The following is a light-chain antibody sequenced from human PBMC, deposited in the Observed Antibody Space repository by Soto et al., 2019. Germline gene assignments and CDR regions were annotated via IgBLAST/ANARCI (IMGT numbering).Light chain of an antibody. Sequence: IPFTQSRSSPSASVGGRGTIPCPASQGISNYLAWYQQKPRNAPKLPIYAASTLQSGVPSRFSGSGSGTDFTLTISSLQPEDFATYYCQQLNSYIALTFGGGPRWIS. CDR3: QQLNSYIALT. CDR1: QGISNY. CDR2: AAS. V-gene: IGKV1-9*01. J-gene: IGKJ4*01.